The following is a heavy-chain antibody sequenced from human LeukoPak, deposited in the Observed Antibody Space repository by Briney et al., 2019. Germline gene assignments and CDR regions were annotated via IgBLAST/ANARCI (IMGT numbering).Heavy chain of an antibody. V-gene: IGHV1-46*01. Sequence: ASVKVSCKASGYTFTSYYMHWVRQAPGQGLEWMGMINPSGGSTSYTQKFQGRVTMTRDTSTSTVYMELSSLSSEDTAVYYCARVVVGGFPGPADVFDIWGQGTMVTVSS. J-gene: IGHJ3*02. CDR2: INPSGGST. CDR3: ARVVVGGFPGPADVFDI. CDR1: GYTFTSYY. D-gene: IGHD3-16*01.